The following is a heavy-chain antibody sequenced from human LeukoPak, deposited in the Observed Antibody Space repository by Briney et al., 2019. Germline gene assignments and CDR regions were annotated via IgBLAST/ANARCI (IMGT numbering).Heavy chain of an antibody. V-gene: IGHV3-53*01. CDR3: ARSRSITIFGVVRGDRYYFDY. CDR1: GFTVSSNY. CDR2: IYSGDNT. D-gene: IGHD3-3*01. J-gene: IGHJ4*02. Sequence: GGSLRLSCAASGFTVSSNYMSWVRQAPGKGLECVSVIYSGDNTYYADSVKGRFTISRDNSKNTLYLQMNSLRAEDTAVYYCARSRSITIFGVVRGDRYYFDYWGQGTLDTVSS.